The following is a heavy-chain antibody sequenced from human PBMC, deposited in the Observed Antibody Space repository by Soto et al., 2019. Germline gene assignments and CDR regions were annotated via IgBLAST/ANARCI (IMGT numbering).Heavy chain of an antibody. Sequence: ASVKVSCKASGYTFTSYGISWVRQAPGQGLEWMGWISAYNGNTNYAQKLQGRVTMTTDTSTSTAYMELRSLRSDDTAVYYCARVGRELQAYNWLDPWGQGTLVTVSS. V-gene: IGHV1-18*01. J-gene: IGHJ5*02. CDR1: GYTFTSYG. D-gene: IGHD1-26*01. CDR2: ISAYNGNT. CDR3: ARVGRELQAYNWLDP.